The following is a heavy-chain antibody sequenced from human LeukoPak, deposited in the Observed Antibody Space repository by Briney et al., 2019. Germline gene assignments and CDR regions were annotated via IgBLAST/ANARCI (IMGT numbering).Heavy chain of an antibody. D-gene: IGHD6-13*01. J-gene: IGHJ4*02. CDR1: GYTFTSYA. Sequence: ASVKVSCKASGYTFTSYAMHWVRQAPGQRLEWMGWINAGNGNTKYSQEFQGRVTITRDTSASTAYMELSSLRSEDTAVYYCARSSIIAAAGPYYFDYWGQGTLVTVSS. CDR3: ARSSIIAAAGPYYFDY. V-gene: IGHV1-3*03. CDR2: INAGNGNT.